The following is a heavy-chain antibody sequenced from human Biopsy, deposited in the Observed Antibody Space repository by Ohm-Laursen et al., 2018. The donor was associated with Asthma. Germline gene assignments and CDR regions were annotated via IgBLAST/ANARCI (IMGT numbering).Heavy chain of an antibody. CDR1: GFVFRSFG. V-gene: IGHV3-30*18. Sequence: SLRLSCAATGFVFRSFGMHWVRQAPGKGLEWVAVISYDGNHKFYEDSVKGRFTISRDNSKNTLYLQMNSLRTEDTAVYYCAKRRGYSGHDNDYWGQGTLVIVSS. CDR3: AKRRGYSGHDNDY. J-gene: IGHJ4*02. CDR2: ISYDGNHK. D-gene: IGHD5-12*01.